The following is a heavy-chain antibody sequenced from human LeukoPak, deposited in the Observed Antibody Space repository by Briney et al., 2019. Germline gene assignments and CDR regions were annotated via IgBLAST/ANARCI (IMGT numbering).Heavy chain of an antibody. V-gene: IGHV4-39*01. J-gene: IGHJ4*02. CDR1: GGSISSSSYY. CDR3: ARRGIAAAGTNDY. Sequence: SETLSLTCTVSGGSISSSSYYWGWIRQPRGKGLEWIGSIYYSGSTYYNPSLKSRVTISVDTSKNQFSLKLSSVTAADTAVYYCARRGIAAAGTNDYWGQGTLVTVSS. CDR2: IYYSGST. D-gene: IGHD6-13*01.